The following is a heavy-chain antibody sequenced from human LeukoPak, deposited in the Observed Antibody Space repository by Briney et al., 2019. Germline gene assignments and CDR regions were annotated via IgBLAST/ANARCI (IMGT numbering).Heavy chain of an antibody. CDR2: ISAYNGNT. Sequence: ASVKVSCKASGYTFTSYGISWVRQAPGQGHEWMGWISAYNGNTNYAQKLQGRVTLTTDTPARTAYMEVLSLTSDDTAVYYCARGPKGGSDYWGQGTLVIVSS. CDR3: ARGPKGGSDY. V-gene: IGHV1-18*01. D-gene: IGHD5-12*01. CDR1: GYTFTSYG. J-gene: IGHJ4*02.